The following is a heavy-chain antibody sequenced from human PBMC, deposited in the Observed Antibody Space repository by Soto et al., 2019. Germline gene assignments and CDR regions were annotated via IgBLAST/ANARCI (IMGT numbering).Heavy chain of an antibody. CDR2: LTPSGGET. Sequence: PGGSLRLSCVASGFTFSTYAMSWVRQAPGKGLEWVSALTPSGGETYYADSVKGRFTISRDNSMNALYLQMNSLRAEDTAVYYCARAPYYDSSGYRDYWGQGTLVTVSS. CDR3: ARAPYYDSSGYRDY. V-gene: IGHV3-23*01. CDR1: GFTFSTYA. D-gene: IGHD3-22*01. J-gene: IGHJ4*02.